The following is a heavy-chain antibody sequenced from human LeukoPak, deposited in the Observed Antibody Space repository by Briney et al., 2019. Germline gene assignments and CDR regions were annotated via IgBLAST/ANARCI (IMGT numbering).Heavy chain of an antibody. V-gene: IGHV4-34*01. J-gene: IGHJ4*02. D-gene: IGHD5-18*01. CDR1: GGSFSGYY. CDR2: INHSGST. Sequence: SETLSLTCAVYGGSFSGYYWSWIRQPPGKGLEWIGEINHSGSTNYNPSLKSRVTTSVDTSKNQFSLKLSSVTAADTAVYYCARSGKIQLWSTGVNYWGQGTLVTVSS. CDR3: ARSGKIQLWSTGVNY.